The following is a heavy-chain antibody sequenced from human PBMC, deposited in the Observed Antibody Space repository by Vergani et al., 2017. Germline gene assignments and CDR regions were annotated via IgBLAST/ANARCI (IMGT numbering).Heavy chain of an antibody. D-gene: IGHD2-15*01. V-gene: IGHV3-74*03. CDR1: GFSFNSYW. CDR2: IKSDGSIT. CDR3: ARVEKTLCSGGSCYSVDAFDI. Sequence: DVHLAESGGGFFQPGGSLRLSCSASGFSFNSYWMHWVRQVPGKGLLWVSRIKSDGSITAYADSVKGRFTISRDNAKNSLYLQMNSLRAEDTAVYYCARVEKTLCSGGSCYSVDAFDIWGQGTMVTVSS. J-gene: IGHJ3*02.